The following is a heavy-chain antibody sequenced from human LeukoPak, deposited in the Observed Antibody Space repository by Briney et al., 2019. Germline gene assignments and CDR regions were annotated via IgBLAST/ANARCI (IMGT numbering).Heavy chain of an antibody. J-gene: IGHJ4*02. Sequence: SETLSLTCAVYGGSFSGYYWSWIRQPPGKGLEWIGYIYYTGNTNYNPSLKSRVTISVDTSKNQFSLNLSSVTAADTAIYYCARLGGATSPFGYWGQGTLVTVSS. CDR2: IYYTGNT. D-gene: IGHD1-26*01. V-gene: IGHV4-59*08. CDR3: ARLGGATSPFGY. CDR1: GGSFSGYY.